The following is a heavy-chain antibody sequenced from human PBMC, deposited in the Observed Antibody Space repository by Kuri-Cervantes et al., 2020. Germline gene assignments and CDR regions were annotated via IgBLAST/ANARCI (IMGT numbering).Heavy chain of an antibody. CDR2: IKVDGSEK. J-gene: IGHJ4*02. CDR3: ARGYSYPSSGFDC. CDR1: GFTFGDYA. Sequence: GESLKISCTASGFTFGDYAMSWFRQAPGKGLEWVANIKVDGSEKNYLDSVKGRFTISRDNAKSSVYLQVNSLRADDTAVYYCARGYSYPSSGFDCWGQGTLVTVSS. V-gene: IGHV3-7*01. D-gene: IGHD5-18*01.